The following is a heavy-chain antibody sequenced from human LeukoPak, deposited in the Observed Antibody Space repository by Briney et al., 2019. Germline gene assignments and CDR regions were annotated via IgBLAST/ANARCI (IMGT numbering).Heavy chain of an antibody. CDR2: IDYSGSS. D-gene: IGHD6-13*01. J-gene: IGHJ4*02. CDR1: GGSISRYY. CDR3: ARGLRLSAAGTNFDS. Sequence: SETLSLTCTVSGGSISRYYWSWIRQPPVRGLEWIGYIDYSGSSNSNPSLKSRVTISLDTSNNQFSLKLSSVTAADTDVYYCARGLRLSAAGTNFDSWGQGTLVTVSS. V-gene: IGHV4-59*01.